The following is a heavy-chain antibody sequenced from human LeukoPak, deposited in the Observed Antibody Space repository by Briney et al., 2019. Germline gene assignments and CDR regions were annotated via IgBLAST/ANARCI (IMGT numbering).Heavy chain of an antibody. V-gene: IGHV3-7*05. CDR3: ARSGTYRNAAFDI. CDR2: IKQDGGEK. D-gene: IGHD1-26*01. Sequence: GGSLRLSCAASGITFSSYWMTWVRQAPGKGLEWVANIKQDGGEKYYVDSVKGRFTISRDNAKNSLDLQMNSLRAEDTAVYYCARSGTYRNAAFDIWGQGTMVTVSS. J-gene: IGHJ3*02. CDR1: GITFSSYW.